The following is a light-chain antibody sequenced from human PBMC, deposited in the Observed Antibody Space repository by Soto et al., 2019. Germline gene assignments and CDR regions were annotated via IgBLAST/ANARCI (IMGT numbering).Light chain of an antibody. CDR1: SSDVGRYIY. J-gene: IGLJ1*01. CDR2: EVS. V-gene: IGLV2-8*01. Sequence: ALTQPPSASGSPGQSVTISCTGTSSDVGRYIYVSWYQQHPGKAPKIIMYEVSKRPSGVPDRFSGSKSGNTASLTVSGLQAEDEADYYCSSYGGSNNYVFGTGTKVTVL. CDR3: SSYGGSNNYV.